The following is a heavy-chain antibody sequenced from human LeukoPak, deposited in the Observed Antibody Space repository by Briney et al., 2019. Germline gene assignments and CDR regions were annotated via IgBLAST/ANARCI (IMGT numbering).Heavy chain of an antibody. V-gene: IGHV3-73*01. D-gene: IGHD2-15*01. CDR3: TKLDSVRAGRYCSGGSCYPQNYMDV. J-gene: IGHJ6*03. CDR1: GFTFSGSA. Sequence: GGSLKLSCAASGFTFSGSAMHWVRQASGKGLEWVGRIRSKANSYATAYAASVKGRFTISRDDSKNTAYLQMNSLKTEDTAVYYCTKLDSVRAGRYCSGGSCYPQNYMDVWGKGTTVTVSS. CDR2: IRSKANSYAT.